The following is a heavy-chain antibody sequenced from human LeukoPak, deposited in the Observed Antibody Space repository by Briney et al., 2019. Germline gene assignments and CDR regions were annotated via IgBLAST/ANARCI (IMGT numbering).Heavy chain of an antibody. J-gene: IGHJ6*02. CDR2: INHIGNT. CDR3: ATGQTYVDV. CDR1: GVSFSSYY. Sequence: PSETLSLTCAVYGVSFSSYYFSWIRQPPGKGLEWIGEINHIGNTNYNPSLKSRVTISVDTSKNQFSLKLSSVTAADTAVYYCATGQTYVDVWGQGTTVTVSS. D-gene: IGHD3-16*01. V-gene: IGHV4-34*01.